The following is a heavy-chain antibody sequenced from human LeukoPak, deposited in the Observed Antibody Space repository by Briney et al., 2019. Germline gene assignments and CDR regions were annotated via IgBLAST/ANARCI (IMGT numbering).Heavy chain of an antibody. CDR2: ISAYNGNT. Sequence: GASVKLSCKASGYTFTSYGISWVRQAPGQGLEWMGWISAYNGNTNYAQKLQGRVTMTTDTSTSTAYMELRSLRSDDTAVYYCARADILTGYYPVDPWGQGTLVTVSS. D-gene: IGHD3-9*01. V-gene: IGHV1-18*01. CDR1: GYTFTSYG. CDR3: ARADILTGYYPVDP. J-gene: IGHJ5*02.